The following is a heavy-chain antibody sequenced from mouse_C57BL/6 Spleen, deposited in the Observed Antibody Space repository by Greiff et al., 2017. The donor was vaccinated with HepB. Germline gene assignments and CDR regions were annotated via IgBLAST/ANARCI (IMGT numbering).Heavy chain of an antibody. J-gene: IGHJ3*01. D-gene: IGHD2-4*01. Sequence: VQLQHSGPELVKPGASVKISCKASGYAFSSSWMNWVKQRPGKGLEWIGRIYPGDGDTNYNGKFKGKATLTADKSSSTAYMQLSSLTSEDSAVYFCARYDYDGGIFAYWGQGTLVTVSA. CDR2: IYPGDGDT. CDR1: GYAFSSSW. CDR3: ARYDYDGGIFAY. V-gene: IGHV1-82*01.